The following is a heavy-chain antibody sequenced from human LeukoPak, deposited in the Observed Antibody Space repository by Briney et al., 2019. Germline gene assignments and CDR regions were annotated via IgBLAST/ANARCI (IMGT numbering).Heavy chain of an antibody. D-gene: IGHD6-13*01. CDR3: ASSDSSSSFDY. V-gene: IGHV4-61*02. Sequence: PSQTLSLTCTVSGGSISSGSYYWSWIRQPAGKGLEWIGRICTSGSTNYNPSLKSRVTISVDTSKNQFSLKLSSVTAADTAVYYCASSDSSSSFDYWGQGTLVTVSS. CDR1: GGSISSGSYY. J-gene: IGHJ4*02. CDR2: ICTSGST.